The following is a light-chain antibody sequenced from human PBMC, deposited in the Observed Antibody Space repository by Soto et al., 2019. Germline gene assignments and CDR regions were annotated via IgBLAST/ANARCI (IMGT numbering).Light chain of an antibody. CDR2: EAS. V-gene: IGKV1-9*01. CDR1: HDISTY. J-gene: IGKJ1*01. Sequence: DIQLTQSPSLLSASVGDRVTITCRASHDISTYLAWYQQKPGKAPKLMIYEASTLQSGVPSRFSGSGSGTEFTLTISGLLPDDFATYYCQQYNSYSPWTFGQGTKVDIK. CDR3: QQYNSYSPWT.